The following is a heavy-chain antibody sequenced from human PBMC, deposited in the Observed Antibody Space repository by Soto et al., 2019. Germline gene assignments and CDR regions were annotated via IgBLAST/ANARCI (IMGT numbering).Heavy chain of an antibody. CDR2: IYYSGST. J-gene: IGHJ5*02. V-gene: IGHV4-39*01. D-gene: IGHD3-3*01. Sequence: PSETLSLTCTVSGGSISSSSYYWGWIRQPPGKGLEWIGSIYYSGSTYYNPSLKSRVTISVDTSKNQFSLKLSSVTAADTAVYYCARAITIFGVEDNWFDPWGQGTLVTVYS. CDR3: ARAITIFGVEDNWFDP. CDR1: GGSISSSSYY.